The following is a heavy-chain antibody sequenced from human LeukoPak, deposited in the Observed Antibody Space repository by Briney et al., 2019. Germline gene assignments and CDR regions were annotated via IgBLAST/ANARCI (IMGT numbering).Heavy chain of an antibody. CDR1: GGSISSDY. Sequence: PSETLSLTCTVSGGSISSDYWTWIRQPPGKGLEWIGYIYYSGSTNYNPSLKSRVTISVDTSKNQFSLKLNSVTAADTAVYYCARSSGSGSYFDYWGQGTLVTVSA. J-gene: IGHJ4*02. CDR3: ARSSGSGSYFDY. V-gene: IGHV4-59*13. CDR2: IYYSGST. D-gene: IGHD3-10*01.